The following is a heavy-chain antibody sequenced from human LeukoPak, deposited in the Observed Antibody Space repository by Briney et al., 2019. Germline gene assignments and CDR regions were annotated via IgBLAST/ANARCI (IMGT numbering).Heavy chain of an antibody. J-gene: IGHJ4*02. Sequence: ASVKVSCKASGYTFTSYGISWVRQDPGQALEWMGWISAYNDNTNYAQKLQGRVTMTTDTSTSTAYMELRSLRSDDTAVYYCALTKDIVVVPAAQFDYWGQGTLVTVSS. CDR3: ALTKDIVVVPAAQFDY. CDR1: GYTFTSYG. CDR2: ISAYNDNT. V-gene: IGHV1-18*04. D-gene: IGHD2-2*01.